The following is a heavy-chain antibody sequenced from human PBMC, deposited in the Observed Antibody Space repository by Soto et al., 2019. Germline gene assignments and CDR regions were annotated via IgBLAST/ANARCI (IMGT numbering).Heavy chain of an antibody. V-gene: IGHV1-2*04. CDR1: GYTFTGYY. CDR3: ARDPIVGATGVYFDY. CDR2: INPNSGGT. Sequence: GASVKVSCKASGYTFTGYYMHWVRQAPGQGLEWMGWINPNSGGTNYAQKFQGWVTMTRDTSISTAYMELSRLRSDDTAVYYCARDPIVGATGVYFDYWGQGTLVTVSS. D-gene: IGHD1-26*01. J-gene: IGHJ4*02.